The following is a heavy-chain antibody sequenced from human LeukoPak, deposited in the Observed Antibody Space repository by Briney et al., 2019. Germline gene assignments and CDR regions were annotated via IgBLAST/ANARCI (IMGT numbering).Heavy chain of an antibody. J-gene: IGHJ5*02. D-gene: IGHD3-16*01. CDR3: ASHSYGYNH. V-gene: IGHV3-33*03. Sequence: GRSLRLSCAASGFTFSSYGMHWVRQAPGKGLEWVAVIWYDGSNKYYADSVKGRFTISRDNARNSLYLQMNSLRAEDTAVYYCASHSYGYNHWGQGTLVIVSS. CDR1: GFTFSSYG. CDR2: IWYDGSNK.